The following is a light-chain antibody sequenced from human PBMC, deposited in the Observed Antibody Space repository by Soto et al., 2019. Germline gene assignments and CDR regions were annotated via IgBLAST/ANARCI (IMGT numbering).Light chain of an antibody. J-gene: IGKJ5*01. CDR3: HQSYSTLIT. V-gene: IGKV1-39*01. Sequence: DIQMTQSPSSLSASVGDRVTITCRASQSISSYLNWYQQKPGKAPKLLIYAASSLQSVVPSRFSGSGSGTDFTLTISSLQPEDFATYYCHQSYSTLITFGQGTRLEIK. CDR1: QSISSY. CDR2: AAS.